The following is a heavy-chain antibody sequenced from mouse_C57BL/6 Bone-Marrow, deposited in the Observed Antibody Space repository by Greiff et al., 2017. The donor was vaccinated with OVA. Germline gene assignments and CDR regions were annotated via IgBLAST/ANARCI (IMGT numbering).Heavy chain of an antibody. CDR2: IDPSDSYT. V-gene: IGHV1-59*01. CDR3: ARDYDRYYFDY. J-gene: IGHJ2*01. D-gene: IGHD2-4*01. Sequence: QVQLQQPGAELVRPGTSVKLSCKASGYTFTSYWMHWVKQRPGQGLEWIGVIDPSDSYTNYNQKFKGKATLTVDTSSSTAYMQLSSMTSEDSAVYYCARDYDRYYFDYWGQGTTLTVSS. CDR1: GYTFTSYW.